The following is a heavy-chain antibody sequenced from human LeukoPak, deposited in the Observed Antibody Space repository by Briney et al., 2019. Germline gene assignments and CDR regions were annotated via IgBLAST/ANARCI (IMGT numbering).Heavy chain of an antibody. Sequence: ASVKVSCKASGGTFSGYAISWVRQAPGQGLEWMGRIIPIFGTANYAQKFQGRVTITTDESTSTAYIELSSLRSEDTAVYYCARDLNVDYGGNSGWFDPWGQGTLVTVSS. CDR2: IIPIFGTA. D-gene: IGHD4-23*01. J-gene: IGHJ5*02. CDR3: ARDLNVDYGGNSGWFDP. CDR1: GGTFSGYA. V-gene: IGHV1-69*05.